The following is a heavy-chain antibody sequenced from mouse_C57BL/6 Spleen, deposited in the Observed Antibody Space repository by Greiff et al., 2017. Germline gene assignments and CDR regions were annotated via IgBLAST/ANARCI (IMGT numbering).Heavy chain of an antibody. CDR3: TRKGGNYDYFDY. CDR2: IDPETGGT. CDR1: GYTFTDYE. Sequence: QVQLQHSGADLVRPGASVTLSCKASGYTFTDYEMHWVKQTPVHGLEWIGAIDPETGGTAYNQKFKGKAILTADKSSTTAYMELRSLTSEDSAVYYGTRKGGNYDYFDYWGQGTTLTVSS. V-gene: IGHV1-15*01. D-gene: IGHD2-1*01. J-gene: IGHJ2*01.